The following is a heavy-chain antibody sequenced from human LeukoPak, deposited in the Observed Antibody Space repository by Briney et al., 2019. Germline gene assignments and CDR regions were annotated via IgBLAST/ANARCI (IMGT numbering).Heavy chain of an antibody. CDR3: ATVLSSWIDY. Sequence: ASVKVSCKASGYTFTKYGITWVRQAPGKGLEWMGGFDPEDGETIYAQKFQGRVTMTEDTSTDTAYMELSSLRSEDTAVYYCATVLSSWIDYWGQGTLVTVSS. CDR2: FDPEDGET. V-gene: IGHV1-24*01. CDR1: GYTFTKYG. J-gene: IGHJ4*02. D-gene: IGHD6-13*01.